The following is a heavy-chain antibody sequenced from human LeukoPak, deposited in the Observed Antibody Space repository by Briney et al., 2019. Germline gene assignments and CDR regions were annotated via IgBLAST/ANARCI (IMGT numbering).Heavy chain of an antibody. J-gene: IGHJ4*02. D-gene: IGHD2-15*01. CDR3: ARAGYCSGGSCYRVYYFDY. V-gene: IGHV1-8*01. CDR1: GYTFTSYD. Sequence: ASVKVSCKASGYTFTSYDINWVRQATGQGPEWMGWMNPNSGNTGYAQKFQGRVTMTRNTSISTAYMELSSLRSEDTAVYYCARAGYCSGGSCYRVYYFDYWGQGTLVTVSS. CDR2: MNPNSGNT.